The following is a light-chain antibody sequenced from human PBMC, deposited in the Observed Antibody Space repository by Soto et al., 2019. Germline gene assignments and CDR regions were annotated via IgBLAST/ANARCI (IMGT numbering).Light chain of an antibody. CDR2: EVS. CDR1: SSDVGSYNL. V-gene: IGLV2-23*02. Sequence: SALTQPASVSGSPGQSITISCTGTSSDVGSYNLVSWYQQHPGKAPKLMIYEVSKRPSGVSNRFSGSKSGNTASLTISGLQAEDEADYYCCSYAGSSTFVVFGGGTK. J-gene: IGLJ2*01. CDR3: CSYAGSSTFVV.